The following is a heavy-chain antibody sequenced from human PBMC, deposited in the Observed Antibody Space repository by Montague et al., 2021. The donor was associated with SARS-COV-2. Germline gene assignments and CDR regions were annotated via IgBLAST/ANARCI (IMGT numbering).Heavy chain of an antibody. Sequence: SETLSLTCTVSGYSISSGYYWGWIRQPPGKGLEWIGSIYHSGSTXYNPSLKSRVTISVDTSKNQFSLKLSSVTAADTAVYYCARDCYDYGSGSYQRWFDPWGQGTLVIVSS. CDR3: ARDCYDYGSGSYQRWFDP. CDR1: GYSISSGYY. V-gene: IGHV4-38-2*02. J-gene: IGHJ5*02. CDR2: IYHSGST. D-gene: IGHD3-10*01.